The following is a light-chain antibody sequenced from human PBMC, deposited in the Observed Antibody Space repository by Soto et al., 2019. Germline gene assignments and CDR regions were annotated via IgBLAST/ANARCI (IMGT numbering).Light chain of an antibody. CDR1: QSLSTY. V-gene: IGKV3-11*01. CDR2: DAS. J-gene: IGKJ1*01. CDR3: QQYGMSPKT. Sequence: EIVMTQSPVTLSVSPGERVTLSCRASQSLSTYLSWYQQKPGQAPRLLIYDASNRATGIPARFSGSGSGTDFTLTISSLEPEDFAVYYCQQYGMSPKTFGQGTKVDIK.